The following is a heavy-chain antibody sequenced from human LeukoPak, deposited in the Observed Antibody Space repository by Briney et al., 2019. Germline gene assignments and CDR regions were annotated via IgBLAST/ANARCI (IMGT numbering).Heavy chain of an antibody. CDR2: ISAYNGNT. V-gene: IGHV1-18*01. CDR3: ARVGPLLAQEYYFDY. J-gene: IGHJ4*02. CDR1: GYTFTSYG. D-gene: IGHD3-10*01. Sequence: ASVKVSCKASGYTFTSYGISWVRQAPGQGLEWMGWISAYNGNTNYAQKLQGRVTMTTDTSTSTAYMELRSLRSDDTAVYYCARVGPLLAQEYYFDYWGQGTLVTVSS.